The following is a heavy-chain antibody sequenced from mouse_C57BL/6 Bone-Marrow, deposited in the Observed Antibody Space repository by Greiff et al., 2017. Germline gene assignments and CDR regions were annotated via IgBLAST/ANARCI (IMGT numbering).Heavy chain of an antibody. Sequence: EVQLQQSGPELVKPGDSVKISCKASGYSFTGYFMNWVMQSHGKSLEWIGRINPYNGDTFYNQKFKGKATLTVDKSSSTAHMELRSLTSEDSAVYYCARDGYYGSSKGYFDVWGKGTTVTVSS. CDR1: GYSFTGYF. D-gene: IGHD1-1*01. CDR3: ARDGYYGSSKGYFDV. J-gene: IGHJ1*03. V-gene: IGHV1-20*01. CDR2: INPYNGDT.